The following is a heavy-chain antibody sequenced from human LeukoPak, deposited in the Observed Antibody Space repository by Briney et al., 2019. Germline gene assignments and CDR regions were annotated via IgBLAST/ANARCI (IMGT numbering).Heavy chain of an antibody. D-gene: IGHD6-13*01. CDR3: ARDSSPSLVIAAAGMRGLGY. Sequence: GASVKVSCKASGGTFSSYAISWVRQAPGQGLEWMGWISAYNGNTNYAQKLQGRVTMTTDTSTSTAYMELRSLRSDDTAVYYCARDSSPSLVIAAAGMRGLGYWGQGTLVTVSS. CDR1: GGTFSSYA. CDR2: ISAYNGNT. V-gene: IGHV1-18*01. J-gene: IGHJ4*02.